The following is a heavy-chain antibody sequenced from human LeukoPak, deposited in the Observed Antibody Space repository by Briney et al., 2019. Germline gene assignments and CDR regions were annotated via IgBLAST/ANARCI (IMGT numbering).Heavy chain of an antibody. CDR1: GYTLSSYG. CDR3: AREYCSGTSCYGVDY. V-gene: IGHV1-18*01. Sequence: ASVKVSCKPSGYTLSSYGISWVRQAPGQGLEGMGWISAYNGNTNHAQKFQGRVTMTTDTSTSTAYMELRSLRSDDTAVYYCAREYCSGTSCYGVDYWGQGTLVTVSS. J-gene: IGHJ4*02. CDR2: ISAYNGNT. D-gene: IGHD2-2*01.